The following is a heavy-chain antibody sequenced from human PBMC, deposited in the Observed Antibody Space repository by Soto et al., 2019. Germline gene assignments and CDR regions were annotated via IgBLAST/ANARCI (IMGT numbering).Heavy chain of an antibody. J-gene: IGHJ4*02. CDR3: ATGGIVDY. D-gene: IGHD1-26*01. V-gene: IGHV4-31*03. CDR2: IYYSGST. CDR1: GGSISSGGYY. Sequence: SETLSLTCTVSGGSISSGGYYWSWIRQHPGKGLEWIGYIYYSGSTYYNPSLRSRVAISVDTSKNQFSLKLSSVTAADTAVYYCATGGIVDYWGQGTLVTVSS.